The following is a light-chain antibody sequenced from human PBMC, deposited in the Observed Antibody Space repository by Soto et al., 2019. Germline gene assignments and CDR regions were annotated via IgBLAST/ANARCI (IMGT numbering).Light chain of an antibody. CDR3: QVWESSSDHPGV. CDR2: YDS. CDR1: NIGSKS. J-gene: IGLJ3*02. Sequence: SYELTQPPSVSVAPGRTSRITCGGTNIGSKSVNWYQQKPGQAPVLVIYYDSDRPSGIPERFAGSNSGNTATLTISRFEAGDEADYYCQVWESSSDHPGVFGGGTKLAVL. V-gene: IGLV3-21*01.